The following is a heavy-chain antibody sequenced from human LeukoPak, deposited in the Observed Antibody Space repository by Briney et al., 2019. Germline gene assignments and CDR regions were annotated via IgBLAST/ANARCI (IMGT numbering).Heavy chain of an antibody. D-gene: IGHD3-10*01. J-gene: IGHJ6*03. CDR3: ARSYYGSGSPMNYYMDV. CDR1: GGSITSYY. V-gene: IGHV4-59*01. Sequence: SETLSLTCADPGGSITSYYWSWVRQPPGKGLEWVGHINYCGSTNYNPPLKSRVTISVDTSKNQFSLKLSSVTAADTAVYYCARSYYGSGSPMNYYMDVWGKGTTVTVSS. CDR2: INYCGST.